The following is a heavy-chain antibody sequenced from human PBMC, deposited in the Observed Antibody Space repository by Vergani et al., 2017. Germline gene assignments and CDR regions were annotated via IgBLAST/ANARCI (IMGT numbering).Heavy chain of an antibody. CDR3: AREIYSYRYDSSEYYYMVV. J-gene: IGHJ6*03. V-gene: IGHV4-59*01. CDR1: GGSISSYY. Sequence: QVQLQESGPGLVKPSETLSLTCTVPGGSISSYYWSWIRQPPGKGLEWIGYIYYSGSTNYNPSLKSLVTVSVDTSKNQFSLKLSSVTAADTAVYYCAREIYSYRYDSSEYYYMVVWGKGTTVTVSS. D-gene: IGHD3-22*01. CDR2: IYYSGST.